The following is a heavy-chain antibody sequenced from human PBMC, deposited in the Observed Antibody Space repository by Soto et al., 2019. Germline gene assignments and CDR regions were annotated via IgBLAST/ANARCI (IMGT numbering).Heavy chain of an antibody. D-gene: IGHD6-13*01. J-gene: IGHJ4*02. V-gene: IGHV4-31*03. Sequence: SSETLSLTCTVSGGSISSGGYYWTWIRQQPGKGLEWIGYNYYSGITYYNPSLKSRVTISLDTSKNQFSLKLTSVTAADTAVYYCARARATIAAAAIFDCWGQGTLVTVSS. CDR1: GGSISSGGYY. CDR2: NYYSGIT. CDR3: ARARATIAAAAIFDC.